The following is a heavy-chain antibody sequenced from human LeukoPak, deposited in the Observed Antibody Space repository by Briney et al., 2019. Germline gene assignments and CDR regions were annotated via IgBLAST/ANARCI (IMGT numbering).Heavy chain of an antibody. CDR2: MNPNSGNT. V-gene: IGHV1-8*01. J-gene: IGHJ6*02. Sequence: ASVKVSCKASGYTFTSYDINWVRQATGQGLEWMGWMNPNSGNTGYAQKFQGRVTMTRNTSISTAYMELSSLRSEDTAVYYCARGPRYCSGGSCYRGGSGMDVWGQGTTVTVSS. D-gene: IGHD2-15*01. CDR1: GYTFTSYD. CDR3: ARGPRYCSGGSCYRGGSGMDV.